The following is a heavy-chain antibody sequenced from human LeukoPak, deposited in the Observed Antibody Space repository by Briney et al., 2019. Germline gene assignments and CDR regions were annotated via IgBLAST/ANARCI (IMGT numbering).Heavy chain of an antibody. CDR2: INPKSGGT. J-gene: IGHJ6*03. CDR3: ARVGCSNGVCYDYMDV. D-gene: IGHD2-8*01. Sequence: ASVKVSCKASGYTFTGQYMRWVRQAPGQGLEWMGWINPKSGGTNYAQKFQGRVTMTGDTSISTAYMELSRLRSDDTAVYNCARVGCSNGVCYDYMDVWGKGTTVTVSS. V-gene: IGHV1-2*02. CDR1: GYTFTGQY.